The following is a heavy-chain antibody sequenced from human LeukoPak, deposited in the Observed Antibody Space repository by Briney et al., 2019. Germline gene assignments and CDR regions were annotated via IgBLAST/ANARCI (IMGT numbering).Heavy chain of an antibody. V-gene: IGHV4-39*07. J-gene: IGHJ4*02. D-gene: IGHD1-26*01. CDR2: IYDSGST. CDR3: ARLTGSYYDY. CDR1: GGSFSILDYTYY. Sequence: PSETLSLTCTISGGSFSILDYTYYWGWIRQPPGKGLEWIGSIYDSGSTYYNSSLKSRVTISLDTSKNLFSLKLTSVTAADTAVYYCARLTGSYYDYWGQGTLVTVSS.